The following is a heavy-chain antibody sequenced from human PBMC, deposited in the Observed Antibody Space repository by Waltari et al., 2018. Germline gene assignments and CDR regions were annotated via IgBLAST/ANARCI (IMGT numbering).Heavy chain of an antibody. Sequence: EVQLVESGGGLVQPGGSLRLSCAASGFTFSSYWMSWVRQAPGKGLEWVANIKQDGSEKYYVDSGKGRFTSSRDNAKNSLYLQMNSLRAEDAAVYYCARVKRYSSGGMDVWGQGTTVTV. D-gene: IGHD6-19*01. CDR1: GFTFSSYW. J-gene: IGHJ6*02. V-gene: IGHV3-7*03. CDR3: ARVKRYSSGGMDV. CDR2: IKQDGSEK.